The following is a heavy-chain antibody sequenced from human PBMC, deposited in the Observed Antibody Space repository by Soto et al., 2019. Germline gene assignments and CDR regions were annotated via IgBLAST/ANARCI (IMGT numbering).Heavy chain of an antibody. Sequence: PSETLSLTCTVAGGSISSSSYYWGWNRQPPGKGLEWIGSIYYSGSTYYNPSLKSRVTISVDTSKNQFSLKLSSVTAADTAVYYCARLPAGYSSAFDYWGQGTLVTVSS. CDR2: IYYSGST. V-gene: IGHV4-39*01. CDR1: GGSISSSSYY. D-gene: IGHD6-19*01. CDR3: ARLPAGYSSAFDY. J-gene: IGHJ4*02.